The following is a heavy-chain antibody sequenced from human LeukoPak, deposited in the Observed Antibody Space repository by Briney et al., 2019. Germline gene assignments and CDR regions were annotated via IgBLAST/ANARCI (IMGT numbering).Heavy chain of an antibody. CDR1: GGSISSGGYY. CDR3: ARQYGGFLELDY. CDR2: IYYSGST. Sequence: SETLSLTCTVSGGSISSGGYYWSWIRQHPGKGLEWIGYIYYSGSTYYNPSLKSRVSISVDTSKNQFSLRLSSVTAADTAVYYCARQYGGFLELDYWGQGTLVTVSS. V-gene: IGHV4-31*03. J-gene: IGHJ4*02. D-gene: IGHD2/OR15-2a*01.